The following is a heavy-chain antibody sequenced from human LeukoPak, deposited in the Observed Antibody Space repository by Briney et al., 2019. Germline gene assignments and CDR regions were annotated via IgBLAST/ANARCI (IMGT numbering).Heavy chain of an antibody. J-gene: IGHJ5*02. D-gene: IGHD6-13*01. CDR2: IIHVFGTA. V-gene: IGHV1-69*05. CDR3: ARVYHKRPGIAAAGTLGSSCIDP. Sequence: ASLKVSCKASARTFSSYASSWVRHARGQGLECTGRIIHVFGTANYAQKFQGRVTITTDKSPTTAYMEQISLRSEDTAVYYCARVYHKRPGIAAAGTLGSSCIDPWGQGTLVTVSS. CDR1: ARTFSSYA.